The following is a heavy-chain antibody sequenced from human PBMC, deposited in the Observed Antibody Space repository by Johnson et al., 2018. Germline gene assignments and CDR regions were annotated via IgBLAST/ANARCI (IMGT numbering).Heavy chain of an antibody. CDR2: IGTGGDT. CDR1: GFAFSSYV. J-gene: IGHJ1*01. Sequence: VQLQESGGGLVQPGGSLRPSCAASGFAFSSYVLHWVRRAPGKGPEWVSAIGTGGDTYYADSVMGRFTISRDNAKKSLYLQMNSLMAEDMAGWGGPYDSSGYYYFQHWGQGTLVTVSS. CDR3: PYDSSGYYYFQH. V-gene: IGHV3-47*02. D-gene: IGHD3-22*01.